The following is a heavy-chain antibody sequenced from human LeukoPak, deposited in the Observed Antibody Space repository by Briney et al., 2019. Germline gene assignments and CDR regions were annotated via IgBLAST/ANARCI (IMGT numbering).Heavy chain of an antibody. CDR1: GFTFSDYY. CDR2: ISSSGNTK. V-gene: IGHV3-11*04. J-gene: IGHJ4*02. D-gene: IGHD3-3*01. CDR3: ARDRNTDFWSGYYTNYFDY. Sequence: GGSLRLSCAASGFTFSDYYMSWIRQAPGKGLEWVSYISSSGNTKYYTDSVKGRFTISRDNAKNSVYLQMNSLRVEDTAVYYCARDRNTDFWSGYYTNYFDYWGQGTLVTVSS.